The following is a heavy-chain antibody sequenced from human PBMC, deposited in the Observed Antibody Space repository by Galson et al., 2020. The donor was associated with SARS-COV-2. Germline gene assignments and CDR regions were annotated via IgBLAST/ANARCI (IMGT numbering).Heavy chain of an antibody. D-gene: IGHD3-22*01. Sequence: SETLSLTCAVYGGSFKNYYWTWIRQSPGKGLQWIGEINHRGSTNYDPSLQGRVAMSVDTSKNQFSLRLSSVTAADTAVYYCASAGTRTYYYDSSGYYRSGFDYWGQGTLVTVSS. CDR2: INHRGST. J-gene: IGHJ4*02. CDR3: ASAGTRTYYYDSSGYYRSGFDY. V-gene: IGHV4-34*01. CDR1: GGSFKNYY.